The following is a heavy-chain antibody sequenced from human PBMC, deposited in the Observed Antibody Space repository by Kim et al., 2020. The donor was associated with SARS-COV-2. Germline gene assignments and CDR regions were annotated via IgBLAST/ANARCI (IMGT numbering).Heavy chain of an antibody. Sequence: GGSLRLSCAASGFTFSSYGMHWVRQAPGKGLEWVAVIWYDGSNKYYADSVKGRFTISRDNSKNTLYLQMNSLRAEDTAVYYCARDGEGSSSWYRYYYYYYYMDVWGKGTTVTVSS. D-gene: IGHD6-13*01. V-gene: IGHV3-33*01. CDR3: ARDGEGSSSWYRYYYYYYYMDV. CDR1: GFTFSSYG. CDR2: IWYDGSNK. J-gene: IGHJ6*03.